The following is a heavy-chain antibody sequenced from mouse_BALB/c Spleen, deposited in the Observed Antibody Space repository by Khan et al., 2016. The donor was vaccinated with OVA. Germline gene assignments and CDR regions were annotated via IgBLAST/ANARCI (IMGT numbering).Heavy chain of an antibody. CDR3: SSFIPAVVMDY. CDR1: GDSITSGY. Sequence: VQLKESGPSLVKPSQTLSLTCSVTGDSITSGYWNWIRKFPGNKLQYMGYISYTGFTYYNPSLKSRISITRDTSKNQYYLQLNSVTTEDSAQYYCSSFIPAVVMDYWGQGTSVTVSS. J-gene: IGHJ4*01. D-gene: IGHD1-1*01. CDR2: ISYTGFT. V-gene: IGHV3-8*02.